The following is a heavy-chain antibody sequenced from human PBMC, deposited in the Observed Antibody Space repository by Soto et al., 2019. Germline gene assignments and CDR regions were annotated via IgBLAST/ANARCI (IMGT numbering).Heavy chain of an antibody. CDR3: ARHGPRAAAGTVFDY. D-gene: IGHD6-13*01. V-gene: IGHV4-59*08. J-gene: IGHJ4*02. Sequence: QVQLQESGPGLVKPSETLSLTCTVSGGSISSYYWSWIRQPPGKGLEWIGYIYYSGSTNYNPSLKSRLTISVDTSKYQCSLKLSSVTAADSAAYYCARHGPRAAAGTVFDYWGQGPLVTVSS. CDR1: GGSISSYY. CDR2: IYYSGST.